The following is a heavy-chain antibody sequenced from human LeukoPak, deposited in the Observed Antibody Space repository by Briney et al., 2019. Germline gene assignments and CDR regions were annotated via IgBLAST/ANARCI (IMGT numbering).Heavy chain of an antibody. J-gene: IGHJ6*02. D-gene: IGHD3-22*01. CDR1: GGSISSGGYY. CDR2: IYYSGST. V-gene: IGHV4-61*08. CDR3: ARAYYYDSSGYYTYYYYYGMDV. Sequence: SQTLSLTCTVSGGSISSGGYYWSWIRQPPGKGLEWIGYIYYSGSTNYNPSLKSRVTISVDTSKNQFSLKLSSVTAADTAVYYCARAYYYDSSGYYTYYYYYGMDVWGQGTTVTVSS.